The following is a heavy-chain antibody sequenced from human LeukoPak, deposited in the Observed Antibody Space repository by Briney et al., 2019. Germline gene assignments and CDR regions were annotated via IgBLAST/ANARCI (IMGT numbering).Heavy chain of an antibody. V-gene: IGHV3-66*01. CDR3: ASDSYSPEYFQH. Sequence: GGALRLSCADSGFSVSNNYMRWVRQAPGKGREGVSGIYIVGSTFYAASVKGRFPISRDHSKNTLHLQMNSLRAEDTAVYYCASDSYSPEYFQHWAQGPLVPVSS. D-gene: IGHD2-15*01. CDR1: GFSVSNNY. CDR2: IYIVGST. J-gene: IGHJ1*01.